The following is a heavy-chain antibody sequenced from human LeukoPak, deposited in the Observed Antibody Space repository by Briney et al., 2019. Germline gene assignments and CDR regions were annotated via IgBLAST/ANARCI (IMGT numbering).Heavy chain of an antibody. CDR3: ARRGSNEFFEY. Sequence: PGGSLRLSCAASGFTFSDYYMTWIRQAPGKGLEWVSYITSSSSYTNYADSVKGRFTISRDNAKNSLYLQMSSLKAADTAMYYCARRGSNEFFEYWGQGTLVTVSS. CDR2: ITSSSSYT. D-gene: IGHD3-16*01. V-gene: IGHV3-11*03. CDR1: GFTFSDYY. J-gene: IGHJ4*02.